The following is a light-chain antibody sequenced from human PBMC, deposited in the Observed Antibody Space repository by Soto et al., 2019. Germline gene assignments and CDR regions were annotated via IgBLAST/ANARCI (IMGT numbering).Light chain of an antibody. V-gene: IGKV1-39*01. CDR2: SVS. J-gene: IGKJ2*02. Sequence: DIQMTQSPSSLSVSVGDRVTITCRASQRISSYLNWYQHKEGKAPKLLISSVSSLQSGVPSRFSGSGSGTGFTLTISSLQPEDFATYYCQQSYSTPWTFGQGTKLEIK. CDR3: QQSYSTPWT. CDR1: QRISSY.